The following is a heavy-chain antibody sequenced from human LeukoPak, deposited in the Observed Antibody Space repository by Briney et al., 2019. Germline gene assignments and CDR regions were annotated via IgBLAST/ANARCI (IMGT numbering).Heavy chain of an antibody. Sequence: SETLSLTCTVSGGSISSYYWSWIRQPPGKGLEWIGYIYYSGSTNYNPSLKSRVTISVDTSKDQFSLKLSSVTAADTAVYYCARSYSGSYGGFQHWGQGTLVTVSS. CDR1: GGSISSYY. D-gene: IGHD1-26*01. CDR2: IYYSGST. V-gene: IGHV4-59*01. CDR3: ARSYSGSYGGFQH. J-gene: IGHJ1*01.